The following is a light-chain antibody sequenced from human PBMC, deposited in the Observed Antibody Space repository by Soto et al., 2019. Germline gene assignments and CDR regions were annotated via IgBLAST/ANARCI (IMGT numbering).Light chain of an antibody. CDR1: SSNIASNT. V-gene: IGLV1-44*01. CDR2: SND. J-gene: IGLJ1*01. Sequence: SVLTHPPSASGTPGQRVTVSCSGSSSNIASNTVNWYQQLPGTAPKLLIYSNDQRPSGVPDRFSASKSGTSASLAISGLQSEDEADYYCASWDDSLNGHVFGTGTKVTVL. CDR3: ASWDDSLNGHV.